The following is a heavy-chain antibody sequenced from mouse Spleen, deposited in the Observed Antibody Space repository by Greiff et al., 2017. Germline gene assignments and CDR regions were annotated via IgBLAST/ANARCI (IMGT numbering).Heavy chain of an antibody. CDR2: IHPNSGST. V-gene: IGHV1-64*01. D-gene: IGHD2-3*01. Sequence: QVQLKQPGAELVKPGASVKMSCKASGYTFTSYWITWVKQRPGQGLEWIGMIHPNSGSTNYNEKFKSKATLTVDKSSSTAYMQLSSLTSEDSAVYYCARWLLDYFDYWGQGTTLTVSS. CDR3: ARWLLDYFDY. CDR1: GYTFTSYW. J-gene: IGHJ2*01.